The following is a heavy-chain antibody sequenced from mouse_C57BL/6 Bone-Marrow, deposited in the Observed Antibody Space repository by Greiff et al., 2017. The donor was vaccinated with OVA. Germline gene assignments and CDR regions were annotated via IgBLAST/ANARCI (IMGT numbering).Heavy chain of an antibody. V-gene: IGHV1-82*01. CDR3: AREVQYGSSYYDY. CDR1: GYAFSSSW. D-gene: IGHD1-1*01. Sequence: QVQLKESGPELVKPGASVKISCKASGYAFSSSWMNWVKQRPGKGLEWIGRIYPGDGDTNYNGKFKGKATLTAATSSSTAYLQLSSLTSEDSAVYFCAREVQYGSSYYDYWGQGTTLTVSS. CDR2: IYPGDGDT. J-gene: IGHJ2*01.